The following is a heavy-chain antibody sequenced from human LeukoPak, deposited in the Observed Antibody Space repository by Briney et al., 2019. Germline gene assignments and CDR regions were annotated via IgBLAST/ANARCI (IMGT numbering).Heavy chain of an antibody. J-gene: IGHJ4*02. CDR2: TSGSGGNT. D-gene: IGHD6-19*01. CDR3: AKNIGYSGGWRFDY. V-gene: IGHV3-23*01. Sequence: PGGSLRLSCVASGLTFSSYAMSWVRQSPGKGLEWVSATSGSGGNTYYADTVKGRFTISRDSSKNTLYLQMNSLRADDTAVYYCAKNIGYSGGWRFDYWGQGTLVTVSS. CDR1: GLTFSSYA.